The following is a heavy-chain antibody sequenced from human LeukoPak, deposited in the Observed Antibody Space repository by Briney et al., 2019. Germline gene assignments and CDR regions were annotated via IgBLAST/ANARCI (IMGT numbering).Heavy chain of an antibody. D-gene: IGHD3-22*01. CDR3: ATARVDYYDSSGYL. Sequence: GASVKVSCKVSGYTLTELSMHWVRQAPGKGLEWMGGIDPEDGKTIYAQKFQGRVTMTEDTSTDTAYMELSSLRSEDTAVYYCATARVDYYDSSGYLWGQGTLVTVSS. CDR1: GYTLTELS. V-gene: IGHV1-24*01. J-gene: IGHJ4*02. CDR2: IDPEDGKT.